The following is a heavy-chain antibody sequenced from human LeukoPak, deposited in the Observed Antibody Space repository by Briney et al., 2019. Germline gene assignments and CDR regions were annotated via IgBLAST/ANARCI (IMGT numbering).Heavy chain of an antibody. Sequence: ASVKVSCKASGYTFTSYYMHWVRQAPGQGLEWMGIINPSGGSTSYAQKFQGRVTMTRDTSTSTVYMELSSLRSEDTAVYYCARDYYDSSEGAKRYNWFDPWGQGTLLTVSS. CDR2: INPSGGST. J-gene: IGHJ5*02. CDR3: ARDYYDSSEGAKRYNWFDP. CDR1: GYTFTSYY. V-gene: IGHV1-46*01. D-gene: IGHD3-22*01.